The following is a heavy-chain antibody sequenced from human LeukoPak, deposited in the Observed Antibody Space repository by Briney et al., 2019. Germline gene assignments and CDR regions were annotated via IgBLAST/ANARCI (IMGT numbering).Heavy chain of an antibody. Sequence: GRSLRLSCAASGFTFSSYGMHWVRQAPGKGLEWVAVISYDGSNKYYADSVKGRFTISRDNSKNTLYLQMNSLRAEDTAVYYCAKDGRSWEHYFDYWGQGTLVTVSS. CDR3: AKDGRSWEHYFDY. D-gene: IGHD6-13*01. V-gene: IGHV3-30*18. J-gene: IGHJ4*02. CDR2: ISYDGSNK. CDR1: GFTFSSYG.